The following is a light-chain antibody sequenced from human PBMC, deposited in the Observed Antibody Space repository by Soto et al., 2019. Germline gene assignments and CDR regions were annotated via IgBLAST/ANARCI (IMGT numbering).Light chain of an antibody. CDR2: GAS. CDR1: QSVSSSY. V-gene: IGKV3-20*01. Sequence: EIVLTQSPGTLSLSPGERATLSCRASQSVSSSYLAWYQQKPGQAPRLLIYGASSRATGIPDRFSGSRSGTVFALTISRLEPEAFAVYYCQQYGSSPTWTFGQGTKVEIK. J-gene: IGKJ1*01. CDR3: QQYGSSPTWT.